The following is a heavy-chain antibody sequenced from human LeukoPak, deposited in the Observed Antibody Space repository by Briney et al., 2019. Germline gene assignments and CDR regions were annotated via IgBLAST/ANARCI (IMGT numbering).Heavy chain of an antibody. D-gene: IGHD2/OR15-2a*01. Sequence: SQTLSRTCAISGDTVSSNSAAWNWIRQSPSRGLEWLGRTYFRSKWYNDYAESVKGRISINPDTSKNQFSLQLNSVNPEDTAVYYCANFYLDNWSQGSLVTVSS. J-gene: IGHJ4*02. CDR1: GDTVSSNSAA. CDR2: TYFRSKWYN. V-gene: IGHV6-1*01. CDR3: ANFYLDN.